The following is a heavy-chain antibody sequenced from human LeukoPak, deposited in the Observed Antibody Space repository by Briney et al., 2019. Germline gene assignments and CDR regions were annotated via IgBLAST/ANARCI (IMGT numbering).Heavy chain of an antibody. D-gene: IGHD1-26*01. V-gene: IGHV4-39*01. CDR1: GGSISSSSNY. CDR3: ARHGTGATTGFYYYYMDV. CDR2: FDFSGST. Sequence: SETLSLTCTASGGSISSSSNYWGWIRQPPGKGLEWIGSFDFSGSTYYNPSLKSRVTISVDTSKNHFSLKLSSVTAADTAEYYCARHGTGATTGFYYYYMDVWGKGTTVTVSS. J-gene: IGHJ6*03.